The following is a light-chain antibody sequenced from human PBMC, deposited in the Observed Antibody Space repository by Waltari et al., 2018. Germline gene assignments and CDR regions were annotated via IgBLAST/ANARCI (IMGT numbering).Light chain of an antibody. J-gene: IGLJ3*02. V-gene: IGLV5-45*03. CDR1: SGITVGTSR. CDR2: YKSDSDK. Sequence: QAVLTQPSSLSASPGASARLTCTLRSGITVGTSRISWYQKKPGSPPQYLLRYKSDSDKQQGAGVPSRCSGSEDASSNAGIFLISGLQSEDEADYYCMIWHSSAWVFGGGTKLTVL. CDR3: MIWHSSAWV.